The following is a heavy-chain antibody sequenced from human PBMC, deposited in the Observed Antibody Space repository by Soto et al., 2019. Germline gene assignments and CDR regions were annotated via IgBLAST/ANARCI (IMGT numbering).Heavy chain of an antibody. CDR3: ARSSGSYSKWFDS. D-gene: IGHD3-10*01. J-gene: IGHJ5*01. V-gene: IGHV1-2*02. CDR2: TSPRTGGA. Sequence: ASVKVSCKTSGYTFTAYYMHWLRQAPGHGLEWLGWTSPRTGGAKYSHKFQGRASMTRNTSITTAYMELTGLSTDDTAVYYCARSSGSYSKWFDSWGQGTLVTVSS. CDR1: GYTFTAYY.